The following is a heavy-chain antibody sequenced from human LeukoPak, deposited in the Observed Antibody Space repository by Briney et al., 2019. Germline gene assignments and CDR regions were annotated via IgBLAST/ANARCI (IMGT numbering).Heavy chain of an antibody. Sequence: PGGFLRLSCSASGFTFSSYAMHWVRQAPGKELEYVSAISSNGGSTYYADSVKGRFTISRDNSKNTLYLQMNSLRAEDTAVYYCASDYGDYPIYYYYGMDVWGQGTTVTVSS. J-gene: IGHJ6*02. D-gene: IGHD4-17*01. CDR2: ISSNGGST. V-gene: IGHV3-64*04. CDR1: GFTFSSYA. CDR3: ASDYGDYPIYYYYGMDV.